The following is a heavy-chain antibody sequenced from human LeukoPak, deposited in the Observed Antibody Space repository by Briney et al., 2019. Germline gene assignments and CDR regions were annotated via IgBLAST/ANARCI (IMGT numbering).Heavy chain of an antibody. Sequence: QSGGSLRLSCAASAFTFGTYAMHWVRQAPGEGLDWVAVISYDGSNKYYADSMKGRFTISRDNSKNTLYLQMNSLRAEDTAVYYCARDLPYYGSGSLDYWGQGTLVTVSS. CDR2: ISYDGSNK. CDR3: ARDLPYYGSGSLDY. CDR1: AFTFGTYA. D-gene: IGHD3-10*01. V-gene: IGHV3-30-3*01. J-gene: IGHJ4*02.